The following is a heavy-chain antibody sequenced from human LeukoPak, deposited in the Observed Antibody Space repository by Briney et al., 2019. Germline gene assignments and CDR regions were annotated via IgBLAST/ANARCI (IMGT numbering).Heavy chain of an antibody. V-gene: IGHV3-30*03. CDR2: ISYDGINK. CDR3: ARDSDGMSV. CDR1: RFTFSTYG. Sequence: PGRSLRLSCAASRFTFSTYGMHWVRQAPGKGLEWVALISYDGINKYYADSVKGRFTISRDNSKSTLYLQMNSLRTEDTAVYYCARDSDGMSVWGRGTTVTVSS. J-gene: IGHJ6*02.